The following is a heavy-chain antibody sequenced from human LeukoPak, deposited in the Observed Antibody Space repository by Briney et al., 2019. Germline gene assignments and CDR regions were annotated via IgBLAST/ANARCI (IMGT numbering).Heavy chain of an antibody. CDR3: TTLNIVVVPASFFGECFDY. V-gene: IGHV3-15*01. Sequence: GGSLRLSCAASGFTVSSNYMSWVRQAPGKGLEWVGRIKSKTDGGTTDYAAPVKGRFTISRDDSKNTLYLQMNSLKTEDTAVYYCTTLNIVVVPASFFGECFDYWGQGTLVTVSS. CDR2: IKSKTDGGTT. CDR1: GFTVSSNY. D-gene: IGHD2-2*01. J-gene: IGHJ4*02.